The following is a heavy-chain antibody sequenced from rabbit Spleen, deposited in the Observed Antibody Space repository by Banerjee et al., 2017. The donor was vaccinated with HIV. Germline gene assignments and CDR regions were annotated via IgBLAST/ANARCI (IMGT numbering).Heavy chain of an antibody. D-gene: IGHD1-1*01. CDR3: ARDSSSSFSSYGMDL. CDR2: IEGGSSSFT. V-gene: IGHV1S40*01. Sequence: QSLEESGGDLVKPGASLTLTCIASGVSFSGSSYMCWVRQAPGKGLEWIACIEGGSSSFTYFASWAKGRFTISKTSSTTVTLQATSLTAADTATYFCARDSSSSFSSYGMDLWGPGTLVTVS. CDR1: GVSFSGSSY. J-gene: IGHJ6*01.